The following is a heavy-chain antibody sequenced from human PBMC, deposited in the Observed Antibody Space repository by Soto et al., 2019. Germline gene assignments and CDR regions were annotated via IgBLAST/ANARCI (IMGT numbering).Heavy chain of an antibody. CDR3: ARLSSGSIDY. Sequence: GGSLRLSCAASGFTFSTYFMKWVRQAPGKGLEWVSSMSTNSYYIYYADSVKGRFTISRDNAKNSLYLQMNSLRVEDTAVYYCARLSSGSIDYWGQGTLVTV. D-gene: IGHD3-22*01. J-gene: IGHJ4*02. CDR1: GFTFSTYF. CDR2: MSTNSYYI. V-gene: IGHV3-21*01.